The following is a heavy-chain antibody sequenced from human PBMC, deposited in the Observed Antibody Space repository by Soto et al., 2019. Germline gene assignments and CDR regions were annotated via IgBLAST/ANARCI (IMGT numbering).Heavy chain of an antibody. Sequence: DVQLVESGGGLVQPGGSLRLSCAASGFTFSNYWMSWVRQAPGKGLEWVANIKQDGTEKNYVDPVRGRFTISRDNAKNSLDLQMNSLTAEDTAVYYCASVAIWGQGTLVTVSS. V-gene: IGHV3-7*01. CDR2: IKQDGTEK. J-gene: IGHJ4*02. D-gene: IGHD5-12*01. CDR1: GFTFSNYW. CDR3: ASVAI.